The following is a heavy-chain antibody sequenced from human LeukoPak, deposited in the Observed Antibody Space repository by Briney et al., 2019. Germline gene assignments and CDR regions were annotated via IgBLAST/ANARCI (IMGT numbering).Heavy chain of an antibody. CDR1: GFTFSSYA. CDR2: ISSNGGST. J-gene: IGHJ5*02. V-gene: IGHV3-64*01. Sequence: GGSLRLSCAASGFTFSSYAMHWVRQAPGKGLEYVLAISSNGGSTYYANSVKGRFTISRDNSKNTLYLQMGSLRAEDMAVYYCARDYYDSSGYYYEPYNWFDPWGQGTLVTVSS. D-gene: IGHD3-22*01. CDR3: ARDYYDSSGYYYEPYNWFDP.